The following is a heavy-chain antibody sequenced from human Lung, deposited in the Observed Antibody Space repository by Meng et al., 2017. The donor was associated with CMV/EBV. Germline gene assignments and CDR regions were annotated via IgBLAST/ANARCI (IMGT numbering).Heavy chain of an antibody. D-gene: IGHD2-2*02. Sequence: LXCAVYGWSFSGFYWSWIRQPPGKGREWIGEINHSGSTNYNPSLKSGDSISVDTSNNQFSMKLRPVTAADTVVYYCAGLRSVPAAIPYSQAFDIWGQGXMVTVSS. CDR1: GWSFSGFY. J-gene: IGHJ3*02. CDR3: AGLRSVPAAIPYSQAFDI. CDR2: INHSGST. V-gene: IGHV4-34*01.